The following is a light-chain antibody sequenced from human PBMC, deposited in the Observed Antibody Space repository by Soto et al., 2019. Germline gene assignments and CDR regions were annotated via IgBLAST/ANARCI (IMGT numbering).Light chain of an antibody. J-gene: IGKJ2*01. CDR1: QSVSSN. V-gene: IGKV3-15*01. Sequence: EIVMTQSPATLSVSPGERATLFCRASQSVSSNLAWYQQKPGQAPRLLIYRASTRATGIPARFSGSGSGTEFTLTINSLQSEDFAVYYCQHHNNWPPYTFGQGTKLEIK. CDR2: RAS. CDR3: QHHNNWPPYT.